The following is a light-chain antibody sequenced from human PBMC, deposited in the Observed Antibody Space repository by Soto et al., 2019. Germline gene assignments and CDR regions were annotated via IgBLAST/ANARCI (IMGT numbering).Light chain of an antibody. Sequence: ALTQPASVSGSPGQSITISCTGTSSDVGGYNYVSWYQHHPGKAPKLMIYDVSNRPSGVSNRFSGSKSGNTASLTISGLQAEDEADYYCSSYTSSSTVVFGGGTKLTVL. J-gene: IGLJ3*02. CDR2: DVS. CDR1: SSDVGGYNY. CDR3: SSYTSSSTVV. V-gene: IGLV2-14*03.